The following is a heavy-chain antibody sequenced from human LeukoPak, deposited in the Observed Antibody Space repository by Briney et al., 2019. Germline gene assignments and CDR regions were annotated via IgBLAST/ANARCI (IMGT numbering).Heavy chain of an antibody. CDR3: ASRCSGGSCLDGMDV. CDR2: IYTSGST. CDR1: GGSFSGYY. Sequence: PSETLSLTCAVYGGSFSGYYWSWIRQPAGKGLEWIGRIYTSGSTNYNPSLKSRVTISVDTSKNQFSLKLSSVTAADTAVYYCASRCSGGSCLDGMDVWGQGTTVTVSS. D-gene: IGHD2-15*01. J-gene: IGHJ6*02. V-gene: IGHV4-59*10.